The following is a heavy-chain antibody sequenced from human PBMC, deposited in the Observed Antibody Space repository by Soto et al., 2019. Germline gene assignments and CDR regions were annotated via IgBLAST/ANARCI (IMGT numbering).Heavy chain of an antibody. Sequence: ASVKVSCKASGYTFTSYGISWVRQAPGQGLEWMGWISAYNGNTNYAQKLQGRVTMTTDTYTSTAYMELRSLRSDDTAVYYCARGCSSSTSCYNGDFDYWGQGTLVTVSS. CDR2: ISAYNGNT. CDR3: ARGCSSSTSCYNGDFDY. V-gene: IGHV1-18*01. CDR1: GYTFTSYG. J-gene: IGHJ4*02. D-gene: IGHD2-2*02.